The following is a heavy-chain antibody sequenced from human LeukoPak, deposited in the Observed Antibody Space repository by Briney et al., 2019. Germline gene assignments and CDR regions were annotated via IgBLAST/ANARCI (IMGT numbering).Heavy chain of an antibody. CDR2: IYYSGST. J-gene: IGHJ6*02. V-gene: IGHV4-59*01. CDR3: ARDGPEGYYYYGMDV. Sequence: SETLSLTCTVSGGSISSYCWSWIRQPPGKGLEWIGYIYYSGSTNYNPSLKSRVTISVDTSKNQFSLKLSSVTAADTAVYYCARDGPEGYYYYGMDVWGQGATVTVPS. D-gene: IGHD7-27*01. CDR1: GGSISSYC.